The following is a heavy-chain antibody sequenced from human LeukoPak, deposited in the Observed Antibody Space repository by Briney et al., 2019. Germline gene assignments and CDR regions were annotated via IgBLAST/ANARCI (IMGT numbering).Heavy chain of an antibody. J-gene: IGHJ4*02. CDR1: GGSISSSNW. CDR3: ARGGVAAAGMAY. Sequence: SETLSLTCAVSGGSISSSNWWSWVRQPPGRGLEWIGEIYHSGSTNYNPSLKSRVTISVDKYKNQFSLKLSSVTAADTAVYYCARGGVAAAGMAYWGQGTLVTVSS. V-gene: IGHV4-4*02. CDR2: IYHSGST. D-gene: IGHD6-13*01.